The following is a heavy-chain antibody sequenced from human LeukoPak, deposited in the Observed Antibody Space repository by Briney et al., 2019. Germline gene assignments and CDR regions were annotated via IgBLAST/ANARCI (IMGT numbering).Heavy chain of an antibody. V-gene: IGHV4-31*02. CDR3: ARGLGYCSSTSCYEDY. CDR2: IYYSGST. D-gene: IGHD2-2*01. Sequence: LRLSCAASGFTFSTYGMHWIRQHPGKGLEWIGYIYYSGSTYYNPSLKSRVTISVDTSKNQFSLKLSSVTAADTAVYYCARGLGYCSSTSCYEDYWGQGTLVTVSS. CDR1: GFTFSTYG. J-gene: IGHJ4*02.